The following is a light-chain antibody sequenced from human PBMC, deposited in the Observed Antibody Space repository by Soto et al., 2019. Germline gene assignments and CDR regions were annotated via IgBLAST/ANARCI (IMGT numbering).Light chain of an antibody. CDR3: QQYGSSPRT. V-gene: IGKV3-20*01. CDR1: QSFNNTY. Sequence: EIVLTQSPAPLPFLPGEGATLSCRASQSFNNTYLAWSQQNPGQPPSLLIYGAPSRATGIPDRFSGSGSGTDFTLTISRLEPEDFAVYYCQQYGSSPRTFGQGTKVEIK. J-gene: IGKJ1*01. CDR2: GAP.